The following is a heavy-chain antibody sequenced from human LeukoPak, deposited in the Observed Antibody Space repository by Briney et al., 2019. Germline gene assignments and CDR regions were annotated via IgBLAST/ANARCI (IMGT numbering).Heavy chain of an antibody. J-gene: IGHJ5*02. V-gene: IGHV3-23*03. D-gene: IGHD6-6*01. CDR2: IYSGGST. CDR1: GFTFSSYA. Sequence: GGSLRLSCAASGFTFSSYAMSWVRQAPGKGLEWVSVIYSGGSTYYADSVKGRFTISRDNSKNTLYLQMNSLRAEDTALYYCARDLKVYSSSSPWFDPWGQGTLVTVSS. CDR3: ARDLKVYSSSSPWFDP.